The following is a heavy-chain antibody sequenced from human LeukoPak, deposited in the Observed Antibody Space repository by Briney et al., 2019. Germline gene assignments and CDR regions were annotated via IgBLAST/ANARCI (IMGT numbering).Heavy chain of an antibody. CDR1: GFTFSTYW. CDR3: ARSYGAFSGPVAY. D-gene: IGHD4-17*01. J-gene: IGHJ4*02. V-gene: IGHV3-7*01. CDR2: INQDGSEK. Sequence: GGSLRLSCAASGFTFSTYWMTWVRQAPGKGLEWVANINQDGSEKHYVDSVKGRFTISRDNAKNSLYLQMNSLRAEDTAVYYCARSYGAFSGPVAYWGQGTLVTLSS.